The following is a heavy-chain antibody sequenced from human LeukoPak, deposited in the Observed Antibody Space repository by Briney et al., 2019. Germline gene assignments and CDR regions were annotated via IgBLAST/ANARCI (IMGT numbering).Heavy chain of an antibody. D-gene: IGHD4-23*01. CDR3: ARGGGNLDLYFDL. V-gene: IGHV3-7*05. Sequence: PGGSLRLSCAASGFTFSSYWMTWVRQAPGKGLEWVANIKQDGSEKYYVDSVKGRFTISRDNAKNSLYLQMISLRAEDTAVYYCARGGGNLDLYFDLWGRGTLVTVSS. CDR1: GFTFSSYW. J-gene: IGHJ2*01. CDR2: IKQDGSEK.